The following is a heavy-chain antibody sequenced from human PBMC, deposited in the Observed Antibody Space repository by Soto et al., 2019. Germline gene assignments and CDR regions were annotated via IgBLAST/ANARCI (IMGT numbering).Heavy chain of an antibody. CDR2: ISSSSSYI. CDR3: ATDIAVAV. V-gene: IGHV3-21*01. J-gene: IGHJ4*02. Sequence: EVQLVESGGGLVKPGGALRHSCAASGFTFSSYSMNWVRQAPGKGLEWVSSISSSSSYIYYADSVKGRFTISRDNVKNSLYLQMNSLRAEDTAVYYCATDIAVAVWGQGTLVTVSS. D-gene: IGHD6-13*01. CDR1: GFTFSSYS.